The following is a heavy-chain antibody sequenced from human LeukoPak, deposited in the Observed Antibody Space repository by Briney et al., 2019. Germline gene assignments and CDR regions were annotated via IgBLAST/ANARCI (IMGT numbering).Heavy chain of an antibody. CDR3: TTDLFAAVGLVSFFDF. V-gene: IGHV3-15*07. J-gene: IGHJ4*02. CDR1: GFNFNNAW. D-gene: IGHD6-13*01. CDR2: IKSRTDGGTT. Sequence: PGGSLRLSCTTSGFNFNNAWMNWVRQAPGKGLEWVGRIKSRTDGGTTVYSAPVKGRFTISRDDSKSTLYLQMNSLKIEDTAVYYRTTDLFAAVGLVSFFDFWGQGALVTVSS.